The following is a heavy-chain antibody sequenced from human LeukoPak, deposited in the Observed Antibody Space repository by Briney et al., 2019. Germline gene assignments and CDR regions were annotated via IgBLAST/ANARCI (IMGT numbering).Heavy chain of an antibody. V-gene: IGHV3-53*01. Sequence: GGSLRLSCAASGFTVSSNYMSWVRQAPGKGLEWVSVIFGGGGTYYGDSVRGRFTISRDNSKNTLYLQMNSLRAEDTAVYYCARERTMYSSSGNDAFDIWGQGTMVTVSS. CDR3: ARERTMYSSSGNDAFDI. D-gene: IGHD6-13*01. CDR2: IFGGGGT. CDR1: GFTVSSNY. J-gene: IGHJ3*02.